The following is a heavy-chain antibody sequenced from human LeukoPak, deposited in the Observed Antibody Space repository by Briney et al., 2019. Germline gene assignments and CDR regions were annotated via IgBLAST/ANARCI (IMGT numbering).Heavy chain of an antibody. CDR2: ISTSSSYI. D-gene: IGHD1-7*01. Sequence: PGGSLRLSCAASGFTFSSYSMNWVRQAPGKGLEWVSSISTSSSYIYYADSVKGRFTISRDNARNSLYLQMNSLRAEDTAVYYCARDSEGVTGTTSWFDPWGQGTLVTVSS. CDR1: GFTFSSYS. CDR3: ARDSEGVTGTTSWFDP. J-gene: IGHJ5*02. V-gene: IGHV3-21*01.